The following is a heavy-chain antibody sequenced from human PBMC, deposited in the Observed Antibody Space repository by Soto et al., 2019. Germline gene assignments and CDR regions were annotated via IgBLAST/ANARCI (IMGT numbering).Heavy chain of an antibody. D-gene: IGHD3-10*01. Sequence: PSETLSLTCTVSGGSISSGGYYWSWIRQHPGKGLEWIGYIYYSGSTYYNPSLESRVTISVDTSKNQFSLKLSSVTAADTAVYYCASTAPPTEYGSGSYYNFFFDYWGQGTQVTVSS. V-gene: IGHV4-31*03. CDR2: IYYSGST. CDR3: ASTAPPTEYGSGSYYNFFFDY. J-gene: IGHJ4*02. CDR1: GGSISSGGYY.